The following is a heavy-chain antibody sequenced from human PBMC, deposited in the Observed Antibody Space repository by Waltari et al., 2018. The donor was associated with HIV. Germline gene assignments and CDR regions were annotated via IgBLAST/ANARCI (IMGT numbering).Heavy chain of an antibody. V-gene: IGHV3-23*01. Sequence: EVQLLESGGGLVQPGGSLRLSCATSGFIFSNYAMTWVRQAPGKGGEWVSTIGDMGETTYYADSVKGRFNTTRANAKDTLYLQMNSLRAEDTAVYYCAKDSMGASDVEDYFDFWGQGTLVTVSS. CDR3: AKDSMGASDVEDYFDF. J-gene: IGHJ4*02. D-gene: IGHD1-26*01. CDR2: IGDMGETT. CDR1: GFIFSNYA.